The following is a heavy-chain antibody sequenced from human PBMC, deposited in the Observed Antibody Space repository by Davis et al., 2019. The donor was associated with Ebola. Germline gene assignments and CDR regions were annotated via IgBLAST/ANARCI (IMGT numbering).Heavy chain of an antibody. CDR1: GFTFSSYA. CDR3: SVSSGSYDY. Sequence: GGSLRLSCAASGFTFSSYAMSWVRQAPGKGLEWVSAISGSGGSTYYADSVKGRFTISRDNSKNTLYLQMNSLKTEDTAVYYCSVSSGSYDYWGQGTLVTVSS. J-gene: IGHJ4*02. CDR2: ISGSGGST. V-gene: IGHV3-23*01. D-gene: IGHD1-26*01.